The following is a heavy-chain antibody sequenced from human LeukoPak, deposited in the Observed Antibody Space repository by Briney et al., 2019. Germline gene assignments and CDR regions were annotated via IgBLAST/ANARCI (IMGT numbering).Heavy chain of an antibody. D-gene: IGHD6-19*01. CDR2: IYYSGST. V-gene: IGHV4-59*08. CDR1: GGSISSYY. J-gene: IGHJ4*02. CDR3: ARYSPGIAVAE. Sequence: SETLSLTCTVSGGSISSYYWSWIRQPPGKGLEWIGYIYYSGSTNYNPSLKSRVTISVDTSKNQFSLKLSSVTAADTAIYYCARYSPGIAVAEWGQGTLVTVSS.